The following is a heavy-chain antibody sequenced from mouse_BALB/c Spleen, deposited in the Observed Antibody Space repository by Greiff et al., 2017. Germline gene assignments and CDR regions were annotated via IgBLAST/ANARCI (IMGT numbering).Heavy chain of an antibody. J-gene: IGHJ1*01. CDR1: GFTFSSYT. V-gene: IGHV5-12-2*01. Sequence: EVQLVESGGGLVQPGGSLKLSCAASGFTFSSYTMSWVRQTPEKRLEWVAYISNGGGSTYYPDTVKGRFTISRDNAKNTLYLQMSSLKSEDTAMYYCARHALYWYFDVWGAGTTVTVSS. CDR2: ISNGGGST. CDR3: ARHALYWYFDV.